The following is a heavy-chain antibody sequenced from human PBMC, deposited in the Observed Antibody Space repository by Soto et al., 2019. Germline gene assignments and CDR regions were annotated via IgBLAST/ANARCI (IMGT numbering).Heavy chain of an antibody. CDR1: GYTFTSYG. J-gene: IGHJ4*02. CDR2: ISAYNGNS. V-gene: IGHV1-18*04. Sequence: RASVKVSCKASGYTFTSYGISWVRQAPGQGLEWMGWISAYNGNSNYAQRLQGRVTMTTDTSTSTGYMELRSLRSDDTAVYYCARDGRSSYSSGWYYFDYWGQGTLVTVS. CDR3: ARDGRSSYSSGWYYFDY. D-gene: IGHD6-19*01.